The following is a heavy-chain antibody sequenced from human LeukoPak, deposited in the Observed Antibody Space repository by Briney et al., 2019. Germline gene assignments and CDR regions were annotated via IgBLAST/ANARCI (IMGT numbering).Heavy chain of an antibody. CDR3: ARDAIRYCSSTSCYAFFDY. CDR1: GFTFDDYG. D-gene: IGHD2-2*01. J-gene: IGHJ4*02. Sequence: GGSLRLSCAASGFTFDDYGMSWVRQAPGKGLEWVSGINWNGGSTGYADSVKGRFTISRDNAKNSLYLQMNSLRAEDTALYYCARDAIRYCSSTSCYAFFDYWDQGTLVTVSS. V-gene: IGHV3-20*04. CDR2: INWNGGST.